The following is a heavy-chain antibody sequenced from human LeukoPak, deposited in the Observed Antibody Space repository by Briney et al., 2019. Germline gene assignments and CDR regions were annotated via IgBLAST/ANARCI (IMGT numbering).Heavy chain of an antibody. J-gene: IGHJ4*02. CDR1: GYTFTGYY. CDR2: INPNSGGT. D-gene: IGHD6-13*01. Sequence: ASVKVSCKASGYTFTGYYMHWVRQAPGQGLEWMGWINPNSGGTNYAQKFQGRVTMTRDTSISTAYMELSRLRSDDTAVYYCAKDADIGAAGYYFDFWGQGTLVTVSS. V-gene: IGHV1-2*02. CDR3: AKDADIGAAGYYFDF.